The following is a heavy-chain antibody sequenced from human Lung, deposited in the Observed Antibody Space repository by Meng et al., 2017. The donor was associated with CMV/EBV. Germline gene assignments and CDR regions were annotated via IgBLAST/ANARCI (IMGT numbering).Heavy chain of an antibody. Sequence: GESLKISCAASGFSFSTYEMNWVRQAPGKGLEWISYISSGGNTIYYADSVRGRFTISRDNAKNSLYLQMSSLRAEDTALYYCARDKEGLYYISSGYGFDLWGQGTLVTVSS. CDR3: ARDKEGLYYISSGYGFDL. CDR1: GFSFSTYE. CDR2: ISSGGNTI. D-gene: IGHD3-22*01. V-gene: IGHV3-48*03. J-gene: IGHJ4*02.